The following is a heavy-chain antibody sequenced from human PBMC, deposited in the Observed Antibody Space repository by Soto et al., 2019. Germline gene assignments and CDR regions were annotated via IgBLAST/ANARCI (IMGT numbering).Heavy chain of an antibody. V-gene: IGHV1-18*01. CDR1: GYTFTSYG. Sequence: ASVKVSCKASGYTFTSYGISWVRQAPGQGLEWMGWISAYNGNTNTAQSFQGRVMITADKSTSTAYLELSALRSDDTAIYFCTLGSWSAETFDIWGRGTMVTVSS. D-gene: IGHD6-13*01. CDR3: TLGSWSAETFDI. J-gene: IGHJ3*02. CDR2: ISAYNGNT.